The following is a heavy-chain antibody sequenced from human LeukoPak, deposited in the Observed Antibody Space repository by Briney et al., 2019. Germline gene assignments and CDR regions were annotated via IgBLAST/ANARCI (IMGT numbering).Heavy chain of an antibody. CDR1: GGSISSYY. J-gene: IGHJ3*02. Sequence: SETLSLTCTVSGGSISSYYWSWIRQPAGKGLAWIGRIYTSGSTNYNPSLKSRVAMSVDTSKNQLSLMLGSVNAASTAVYYLASQRSSSSGDDAFDIWGQGTMVTVSS. CDR3: ASQRSSSSGDDAFDI. D-gene: IGHD6-6*01. V-gene: IGHV4-4*07. CDR2: IYTSGST.